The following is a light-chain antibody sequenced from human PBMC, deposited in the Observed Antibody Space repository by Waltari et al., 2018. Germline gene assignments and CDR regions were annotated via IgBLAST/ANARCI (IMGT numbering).Light chain of an antibody. CDR3: LQDYNYPRT. V-gene: IGKV1-6*01. CDR1: QGIRND. CDR2: AAS. J-gene: IGKJ1*01. Sequence: TITCRASQGIRNDLGWYQQKPGKAPKLLIYAASSLQSGVPSRFSGSGSGTDFTLTISSLQPEDFATYYCLQDYNYPRTFGQGTKVEIK.